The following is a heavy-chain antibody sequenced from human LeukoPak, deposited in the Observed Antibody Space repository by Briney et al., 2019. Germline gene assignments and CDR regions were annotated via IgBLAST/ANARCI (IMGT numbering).Heavy chain of an antibody. V-gene: IGHV3-7*01. CDR3: ARRGYYNSSWYGNAFDI. D-gene: IGHD6-13*01. J-gene: IGHJ3*02. CDR2: IKHDGSEK. CDR1: GFTFSSYW. Sequence: GGSLRLSCAASGFTFSSYWMSWVRQAPGKGLEWVANIKHDGSEKYYVDSVKGRFTISRDNAKNSLYLQMNSLRAEDTAVYYCARRGYYNSSWYGNAFDIWGQGIMVTVSS.